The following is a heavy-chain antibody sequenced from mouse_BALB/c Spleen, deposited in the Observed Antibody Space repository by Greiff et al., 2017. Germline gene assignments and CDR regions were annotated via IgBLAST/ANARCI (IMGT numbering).Heavy chain of an antibody. CDR1: GFTFSSFG. V-gene: IGHV5-17*02. D-gene: IGHD1-1*01. CDR2: ISSGSSTI. Sequence: EVKLVESGGGLVQPGGSRKLSCAASGFTFSSFGMHWVRQAPEKGLEWVAYISSGSSTIYYADTVKGRFTISRDNPKNTLFLQMTSLRSEDTAMYYCARSGTTVDYWGQGTTLTVSS. CDR3: ARSGTTVDY. J-gene: IGHJ2*01.